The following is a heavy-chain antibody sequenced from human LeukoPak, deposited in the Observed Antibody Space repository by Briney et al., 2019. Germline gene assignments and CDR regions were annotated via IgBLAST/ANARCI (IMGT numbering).Heavy chain of an antibody. CDR2: INPGDFDT. CDR3: ARHEAQRSYYDILTGSPWPYGMDV. V-gene: IGHV5-51*01. CDR1: GYSFTSYW. Sequence: GESLKISCKGSGYSFTSYWIGWVRQMPGKGWGGWGTINPGDFDTRYSPSFQGQVTISADKSISTAYLQWSSLKASDTAMYYCARHEAQRSYYDILTGSPWPYGMDVWGQGTTVTVSS. J-gene: IGHJ6*02. D-gene: IGHD3-9*01.